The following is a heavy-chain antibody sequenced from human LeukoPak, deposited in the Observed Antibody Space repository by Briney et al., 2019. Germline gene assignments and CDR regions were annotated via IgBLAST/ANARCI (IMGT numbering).Heavy chain of an antibody. D-gene: IGHD6-19*01. Sequence: GGSLRLSCAASGFTFSSYWMSWVRQAPGKGLEWVANIKQDGSEKYYVDSVKGRFTISGDNAKNSLYLQMNSLRAEDTAVYYCASCPSGGWYLDYFDYWGQGTLVTVSS. V-gene: IGHV3-7*01. CDR3: ASCPSGGWYLDYFDY. CDR1: GFTFSSYW. J-gene: IGHJ4*02. CDR2: IKQDGSEK.